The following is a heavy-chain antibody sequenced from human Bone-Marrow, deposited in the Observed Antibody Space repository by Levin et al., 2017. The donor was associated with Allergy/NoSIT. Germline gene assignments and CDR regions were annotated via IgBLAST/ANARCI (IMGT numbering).Heavy chain of an antibody. CDR3: GKDLFRYSSGWTSSGGIDY. Sequence: GGSLRLSCVASGFTFDDYAMYWVRQAPGKGLEWVSRINWNSGSIGYADSVKGRFTISRDNAKNSLYLQMNSLRAEDTALYYCGKDLFRYSSGWTSSGGIDYWGQGTLVTVSS. V-gene: IGHV3-9*01. CDR1: GFTFDDYA. D-gene: IGHD6-19*01. J-gene: IGHJ4*02. CDR2: INWNSGSI.